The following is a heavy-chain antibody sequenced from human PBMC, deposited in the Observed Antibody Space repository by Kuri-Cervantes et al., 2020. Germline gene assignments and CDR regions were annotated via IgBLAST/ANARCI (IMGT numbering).Heavy chain of an antibody. CDR3: ARAKQALRYCSSTSCFPRWFDP. Sequence: GSLRLSCTVSGGSISNNFWSWVRQPAGKGLEWIGRIYTTGSTDYKPTPNYNPSLRSRVTMSIDTSQNQLSLDLYSVTAADTAVYYCARAKQALRYCSSTSCFPRWFDPWGQGTLVTVSS. J-gene: IGHJ5*02. CDR1: GGSISNNF. CDR2: IYTTGST. D-gene: IGHD2-2*01. V-gene: IGHV4-4*07.